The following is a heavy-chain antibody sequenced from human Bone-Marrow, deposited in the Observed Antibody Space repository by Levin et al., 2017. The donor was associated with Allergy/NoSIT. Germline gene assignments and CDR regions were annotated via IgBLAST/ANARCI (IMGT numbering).Heavy chain of an antibody. CDR2: IKPDGSGA. Sequence: HSGGSLRLSCAASGFTFSSNWMHWVRQAPGKGLVWVSLIKPDGSGASYADSVKGRFTISRDNAKNTLYLQMNSLRAEDTAVYYCAPADRNWGQGILVTVSS. CDR1: GFTFSSNW. CDR3: APADRN. V-gene: IGHV3-74*01. J-gene: IGHJ4*02.